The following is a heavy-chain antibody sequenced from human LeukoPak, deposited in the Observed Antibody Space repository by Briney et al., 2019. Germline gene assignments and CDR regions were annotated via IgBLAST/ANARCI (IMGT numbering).Heavy chain of an antibody. V-gene: IGHV3-48*03. J-gene: IGHJ4*02. D-gene: IGHD1-14*01. CDR3: AREARTHHTYYFDY. CDR2: ISSSGSTI. Sequence: PGGSLRLSCAASGFTFSSYEMNWVRQAPGKGLEWVSYISSSGSTIYYADSVKGRFTISRYNAKNSLYLQMNSLRAEDTAVYYCAREARTHHTYYFDYWGQGTLVTVSS. CDR1: GFTFSSYE.